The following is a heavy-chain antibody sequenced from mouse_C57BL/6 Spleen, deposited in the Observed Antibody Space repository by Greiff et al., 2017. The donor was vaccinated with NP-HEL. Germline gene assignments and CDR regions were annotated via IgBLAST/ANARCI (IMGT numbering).Heavy chain of an antibody. CDR1: GYTFTSYW. CDR3: ATNYDVFAY. J-gene: IGHJ3*01. V-gene: IGHV1-50*01. CDR2: IDPSDSYT. D-gene: IGHD2-4*01. Sequence: VQLQQSGAELVKPGASVKLSCKASGYTFTSYWMQWVKQRPGQGLEWIGEIDPSDSYTNYNQKFKGKATLTVDTSSSTAYMQLSSLTSEDSAVYLCATNYDVFAYWGRGTLVTVSA.